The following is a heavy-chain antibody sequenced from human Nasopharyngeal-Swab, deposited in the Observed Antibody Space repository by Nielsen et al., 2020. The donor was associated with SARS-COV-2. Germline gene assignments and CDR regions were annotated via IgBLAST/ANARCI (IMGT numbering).Heavy chain of an antibody. CDR2: IDPSDSYT. CDR3: AASRGPGSYYYGSGDQSMDV. V-gene: IGHV5-10-1*01. J-gene: IGHJ6*02. D-gene: IGHD3-10*01. Sequence: VRQMPGKGLEWMGRIDPSDSYTNYSPSFQGHVTISADKSISTAYLQWSSLKASDTAMYYCAASRGPGSYYYGSGDQSMDVWGQGTTVTRLL.